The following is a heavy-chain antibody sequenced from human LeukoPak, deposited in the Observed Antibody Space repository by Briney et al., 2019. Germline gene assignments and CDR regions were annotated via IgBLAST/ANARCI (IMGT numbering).Heavy chain of an antibody. D-gene: IGHD3-22*01. Sequence: ASVKVSCKASGYTFTSYGISWVRQAPGQGLEWMGWISAYNGNTNYAQKLQGRVTMTTDTSTSTAYMELRSLRSDDAAVYYCARARLLRDAFDIWGQGTMVTVSS. V-gene: IGHV1-18*01. CDR3: ARARLLRDAFDI. CDR1: GYTFTSYG. CDR2: ISAYNGNT. J-gene: IGHJ3*02.